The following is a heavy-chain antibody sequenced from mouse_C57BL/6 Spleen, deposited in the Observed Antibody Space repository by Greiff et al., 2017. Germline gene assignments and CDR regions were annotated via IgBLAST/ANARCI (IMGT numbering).Heavy chain of an antibody. J-gene: IGHJ3*01. Sequence: VQLQQSGPGLVQPSQSLSITCTVSGFSLTSYGVHWVRQSPGKGLEWLGAIWRGGSTDYNAAFMSRLSITKDNSKSQVFFKMNSLQADDTAIYYCAKNRGANAAWFAYWGQGTLVTVSA. V-gene: IGHV2-5*01. D-gene: IGHD3-1*01. CDR2: IWRGGST. CDR1: GFSLTSYG. CDR3: AKNRGANAAWFAY.